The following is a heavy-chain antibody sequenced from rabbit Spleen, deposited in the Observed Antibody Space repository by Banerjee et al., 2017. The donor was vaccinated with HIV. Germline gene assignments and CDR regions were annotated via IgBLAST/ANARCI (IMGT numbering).Heavy chain of an antibody. Sequence: QQLVESGGGLVQPGGSLTLSCKASGVSFSGDSYMCWVRQAPGKGLEWIGYIDPVFGVTYYANWVNGRFTISSHNAQNTLYLQLNSLTAADTATYFCVREAGYGGYGDANLWGQGTLVTVS. D-gene: IGHD6-1*01. CDR2: IDPVFGVT. CDR3: VREAGYGGYGDANL. J-gene: IGHJ4*01. CDR1: GVSFSGDSY. V-gene: IGHV1S7*01.